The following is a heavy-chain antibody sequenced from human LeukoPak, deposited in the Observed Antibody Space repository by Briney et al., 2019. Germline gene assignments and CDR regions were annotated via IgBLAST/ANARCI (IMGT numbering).Heavy chain of an antibody. CDR3: ARGLRPRTYYFDY. J-gene: IGHJ4*02. V-gene: IGHV3-21*01. D-gene: IGHD3-3*01. CDR2: ISSSSSYI. Sequence: GGSLRLSCAASGFTFRSYSMNWVRQAPGKGLEWVSSISSSSSYIYYADSVKGRFTISRDNAKNSLYLQMNSLRAEDTAVYYCARGLRPRTYYFDYWGQGTLVTVSS. CDR1: GFTFRSYS.